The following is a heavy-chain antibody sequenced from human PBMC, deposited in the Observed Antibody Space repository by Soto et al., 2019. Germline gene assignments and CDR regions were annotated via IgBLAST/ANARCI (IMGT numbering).Heavy chain of an antibody. CDR1: GFRFNSYS. V-gene: IGHV3-21*06. Sequence: ESGGGLVKPGGSLRVSCEASGFRFNSYSMNWVRQAPQKGLEWVSLIDARSNYIYYADSVKGRFTISRDNARNSLYLQMDSLRVEDTAVYHCVRENEMAGATSAFEYWGQGTPVTVSS. CDR2: IDARSNYI. CDR3: VRENEMAGATSAFEY. D-gene: IGHD1-26*01. J-gene: IGHJ4*02.